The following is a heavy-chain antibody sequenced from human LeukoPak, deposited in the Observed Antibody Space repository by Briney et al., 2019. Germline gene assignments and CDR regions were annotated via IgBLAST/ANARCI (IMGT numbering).Heavy chain of an antibody. V-gene: IGHV1-18*01. CDR3: ARVLDYYDSSGYYQFDY. CDR2: ISAYNGNT. D-gene: IGHD3-22*01. CDR1: GYTFTSYG. J-gene: IGHJ4*02. Sequence: ASVKVSCKASGYTFTSYGISWVRQAPGQGLEWMGWISAYNGNTNYAQKLQGRVTMTTDTSTSTAYMELRSLRPDDTAVYYCARVLDYYDSSGYYQFDYWGQGTLVTVSS.